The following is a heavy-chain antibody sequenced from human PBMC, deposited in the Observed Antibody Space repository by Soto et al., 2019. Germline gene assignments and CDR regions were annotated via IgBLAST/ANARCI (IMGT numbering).Heavy chain of an antibody. CDR2: ISYDGNNK. V-gene: IGHV3-30-3*01. D-gene: IGHD3-16*01. CDR1: GFTFSSYA. CDR3: ARERDLPVGVGWFDP. Sequence: QVQLVESGGGVVQPGRSLRLSCAASGFTFSSYAMHWVRQAPGKGLEWVAVISYDGNNKYYADSVKGRFTISRDNSKNTLYLQMNSLRAEDTVVYYCARERDLPVGVGWFDPWGQGTLVTVSS. J-gene: IGHJ5*02.